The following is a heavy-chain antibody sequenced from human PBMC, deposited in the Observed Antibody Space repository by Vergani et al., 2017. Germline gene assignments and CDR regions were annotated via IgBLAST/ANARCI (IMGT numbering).Heavy chain of an antibody. Sequence: EVQLLESGGGLVQPGGSLRLSCAASGFTFSSYAMSWVRPAPGKGLEWVSAISGSGGSTYYADSVKGRFTISRDNSKNTRHRKMNSLRAEYTAVYYCAKYGSGSYYSFGYRYYGMDVWGQGTTVTVSS. CDR2: ISGSGGST. CDR3: AKYGSGSYYSFGYRYYGMDV. V-gene: IGHV3-23*01. CDR1: GFTFSSYA. D-gene: IGHD3-10*01. J-gene: IGHJ6*02.